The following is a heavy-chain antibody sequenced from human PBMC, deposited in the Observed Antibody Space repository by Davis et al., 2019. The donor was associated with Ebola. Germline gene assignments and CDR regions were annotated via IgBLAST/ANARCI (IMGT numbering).Heavy chain of an antibody. J-gene: IGHJ6*02. D-gene: IGHD4-17*01. V-gene: IGHV1-18*01. CDR3: ARDPSPYGDYGHGMDV. CDR1: GYTFTSYG. CDR2: ISAYNGNT. Sequence: AASVKVSCKASGYTFTSYGISWVRQAPGQGLEWMGWISAYNGNTNYAQNVQGRVTMTTDTSTSTAYMELRSLRSDDTAVYYCARDPSPYGDYGHGMDVWGQGTTVTVSS.